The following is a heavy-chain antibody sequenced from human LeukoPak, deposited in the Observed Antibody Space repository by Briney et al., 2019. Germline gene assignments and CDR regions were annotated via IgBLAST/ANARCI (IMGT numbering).Heavy chain of an antibody. J-gene: IGHJ4*02. V-gene: IGHV3-48*03. CDR1: GFTFSRYE. CDR3: SRGGVDSSSWYSPSAVVDY. D-gene: IGHD6-13*01. CDR2: ISSSCSTI. Sequence: GGSLRLSCAACGFTFSRYEMNWVRQAPGKGLEGVSYISSSCSTIKYADAVKGRFPIPRDNGKNSLYMQMNSLRSEDTAVYYCSRGGVDSSSWYSPSAVVDYWGQGTLVTVSS.